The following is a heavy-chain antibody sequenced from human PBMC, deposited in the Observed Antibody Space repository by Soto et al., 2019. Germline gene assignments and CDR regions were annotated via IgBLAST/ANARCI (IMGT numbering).Heavy chain of an antibody. Sequence: GGSLVLSCASSGFTFSDSWMGWVRQAPGRGLELVANIKQDGSQTPYAASVRGRFAISRDNSKDTLYLHMRGLKVEDTAVYFCARESKYLRHYDAWGPGTLVTVSS. CDR2: IKQDGSQT. CDR1: GFTFSDSW. V-gene: IGHV3-7*01. CDR3: ARESKYLRHYDA. D-gene: IGHD3-9*01. J-gene: IGHJ5*02.